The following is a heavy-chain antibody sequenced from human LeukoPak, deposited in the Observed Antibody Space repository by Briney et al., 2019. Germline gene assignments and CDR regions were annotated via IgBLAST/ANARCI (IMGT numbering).Heavy chain of an antibody. Sequence: WASVKVSCTASGYTFSSYYMHWVRQAPGQGLEWMRIINPSIGSTSYAQKFQGRVTMTRDTSTNTVYMELSSLRSEDTAVYYCARGLYDPGNSHRNWFDPWGQGTLVTVSS. CDR3: ARGLYDPGNSHRNWFDP. CDR2: INPSIGST. D-gene: IGHD2/OR15-2a*01. J-gene: IGHJ5*02. CDR1: GYTFSSYY. V-gene: IGHV1-46*01.